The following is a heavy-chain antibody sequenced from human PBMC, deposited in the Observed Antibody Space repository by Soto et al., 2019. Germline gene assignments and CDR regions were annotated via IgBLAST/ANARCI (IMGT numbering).Heavy chain of an antibody. D-gene: IGHD5-18*01. J-gene: IGHJ4*02. CDR3: GTAVDTAMARRFDY. Sequence: ASVKVSCKVSGYTLTELSMHWVRQAPGKGLEWMGGFDPEDGETIYAQKFQGRVTMTEDTSTDTAYMELSSLRSEDTAVYYCGTAVDTAMARRFDYWGQGTLVTVSS. CDR1: GYTLTELS. CDR2: FDPEDGET. V-gene: IGHV1-24*01.